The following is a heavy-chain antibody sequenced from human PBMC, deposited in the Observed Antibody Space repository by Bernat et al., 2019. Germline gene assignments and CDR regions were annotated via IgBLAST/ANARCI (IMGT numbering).Heavy chain of an antibody. CDR2: ISGSGGST. CDR1: GFTFSSHW. Sequence: EVQLVESGGGLVQPGGSLRLSCAASGFTFSSHWMHWVRQAPGKGLIWVSAISGSGGSTYYADSVKGRFTISRDNSKNTLYLQMNSLRAEDTAMYYCARDGVGADPGDAFDIWGQGTMVTVS. D-gene: IGHD1-26*01. V-gene: IGHV3-23*04. CDR3: ARDGVGADPGDAFDI. J-gene: IGHJ3*02.